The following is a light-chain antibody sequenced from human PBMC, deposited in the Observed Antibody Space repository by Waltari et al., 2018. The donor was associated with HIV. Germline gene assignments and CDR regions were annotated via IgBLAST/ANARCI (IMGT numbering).Light chain of an antibody. J-gene: IGLJ1*01. CDR3: CSHAGNLIFA. CDR1: RSYVDTF. Sequence: QSALTQPHSVSGSPGQSLPTSRPGTRSYVDTFVSWYQHHPGKAPKVIIYDVSKRPSGVPDRFSGSKSGNTAFLTISGLQAEDEADYHCCSHAGNLIFAFGTGTKVTVL. CDR2: DVS. V-gene: IGLV2-11*01.